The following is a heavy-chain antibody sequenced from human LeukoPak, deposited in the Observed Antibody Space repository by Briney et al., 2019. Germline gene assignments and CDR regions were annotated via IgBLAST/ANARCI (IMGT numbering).Heavy chain of an antibody. V-gene: IGHV1-2*02. Sequence: ASVKVSCKASGYTFTGYYMHWVRQAPGQGLEWMGWINPNSGGTNSAQKFQGRVTMTRDTSISTAYMELSRLTSDDTAVYYCARTYCSSTSCANWFDPWGQGTLVTVSS. CDR3: ARTYCSSTSCANWFDP. D-gene: IGHD2-2*01. CDR1: GYTFTGYY. J-gene: IGHJ5*02. CDR2: INPNSGGT.